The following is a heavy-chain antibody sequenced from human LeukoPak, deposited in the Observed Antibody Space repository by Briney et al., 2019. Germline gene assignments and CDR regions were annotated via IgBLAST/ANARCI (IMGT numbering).Heavy chain of an antibody. CDR3: ARWACSSTSCYSFDY. CDR1: GYGFTSYW. J-gene: IGHJ4*02. V-gene: IGHV5-51*01. D-gene: IGHD2-2*02. Sequence: GGSLKISCNGSGYGFTSYWLGWVRQMPGKGLEWMGIIYPGDSDTRYSPSFQGHVAISADKSISTAYMQWRSLKASDTAMYYCARWACSSTSCYSFDYWGQGTLVTVSS. CDR2: IYPGDSDT.